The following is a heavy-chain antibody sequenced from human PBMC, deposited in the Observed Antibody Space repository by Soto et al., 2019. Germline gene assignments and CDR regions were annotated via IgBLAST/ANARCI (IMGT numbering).Heavy chain of an antibody. V-gene: IGHV1-18*01. CDR3: ARDLRFATYGSGSYPRVNWFDP. D-gene: IGHD3-10*01. CDR2: ISAYNGNT. J-gene: IGHJ5*02. Sequence: ASVKVSCKASGYTFTSYGISWVRQAPGQGHEWMGWISAYNGNTNYAQKLQGRVTMTTDTSTSTAYMELRSLRSDDTAVYYCARDLRFATYGSGSYPRVNWFDPWGQGTLVTVSS. CDR1: GYTFTSYG.